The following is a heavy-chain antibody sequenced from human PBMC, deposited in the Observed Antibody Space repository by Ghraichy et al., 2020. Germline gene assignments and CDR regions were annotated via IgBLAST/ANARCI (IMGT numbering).Heavy chain of an antibody. D-gene: IGHD5-18*01. J-gene: IGHJ4*02. V-gene: IGHV3-7*04. CDR3: GRGGDIYGSKPVDY. CDR2: IKQDGSEK. Sequence: GGSLRLSCAASGFTFNTYYMTWVRQAPGKGLEWVANIKQDGSEKYYVESVKGRFTISRDNAKDSVYLQMNSLRAEDTAVYYCGRGGDIYGSKPVDYWGQGTQVTVSS. CDR1: GFTFNTYY.